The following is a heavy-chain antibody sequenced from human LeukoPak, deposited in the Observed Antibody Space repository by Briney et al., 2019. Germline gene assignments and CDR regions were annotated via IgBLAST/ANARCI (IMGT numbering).Heavy chain of an antibody. CDR3: ARRWNYGRNYYIDV. CDR1: CGSFSNYY. CDR2: INDSGTI. J-gene: IGHJ6*03. V-gene: IGHV4-34*01. Sequence: SETLSLTCAVYCGSFSNYYWSWIRQPPGKGLEWIGEINDSGTINYNPSLMSRVTISVDKSKNQFSLKLSSVTAADTAVYCCARRWNYGRNYYIDVWGKGATVSVSS. D-gene: IGHD1-7*01.